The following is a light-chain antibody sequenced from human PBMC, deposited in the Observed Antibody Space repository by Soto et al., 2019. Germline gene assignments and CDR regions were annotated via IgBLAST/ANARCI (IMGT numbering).Light chain of an antibody. CDR1: RTVGSK. J-gene: IGKJ2*01. CDR3: QQYSNWKT. Sequence: EIVMTQSPATLSVSPGERITLSCRASRTVGSKLAWYQQKPGQAPRLLISDASTRASGIPARFSGSGSGTEFTLTISRLQSEDFAVYYCQQYSNWKTFGQGTKLEIK. V-gene: IGKV3-15*01. CDR2: DAS.